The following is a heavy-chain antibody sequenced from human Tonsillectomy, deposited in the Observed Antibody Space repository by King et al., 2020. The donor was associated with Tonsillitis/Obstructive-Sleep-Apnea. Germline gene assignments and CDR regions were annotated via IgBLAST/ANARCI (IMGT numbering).Heavy chain of an antibody. Sequence: QLVQSGAEVKKPGAAVKVSCKASGYTFTAYYYVHWVRQAPGQGHEWMGWINPNSGGTNYAQKFQGRVTMTGDTSTSTAYMELSSLRSDDTAVYYCAGGDDFYYGLDVWGQGTTVIVSS. CDR2: INPNSGGT. V-gene: IGHV1-2*02. CDR1: GYTFTAYY. D-gene: IGHD1-1*01. J-gene: IGHJ6*02. CDR3: AGGDDFYYGLDV.